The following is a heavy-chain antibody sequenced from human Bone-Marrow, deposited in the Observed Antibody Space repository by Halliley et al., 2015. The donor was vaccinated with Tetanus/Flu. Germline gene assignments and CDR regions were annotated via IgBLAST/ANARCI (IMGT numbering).Heavy chain of an antibody. CDR2: ISSSSSYI. J-gene: IGHJ3*02. CDR3: ARYFYWQGGGFDI. Sequence: LGWVSSISSSSSYIFCAGSVNCRFTISRDNAKNSLYLQMNNLRAEDSAVYYCARYFYWQGGGFDIWGQGTIVSVSS. V-gene: IGHV3-21*01. D-gene: IGHD3-9*01.